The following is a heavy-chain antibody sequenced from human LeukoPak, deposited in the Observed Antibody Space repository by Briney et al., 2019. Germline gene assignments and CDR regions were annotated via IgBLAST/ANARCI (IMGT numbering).Heavy chain of an antibody. V-gene: IGHV4-59*11. D-gene: IGHD1-26*01. CDR2: IHSTGST. Sequence: SVTLSLTCTVSGGSINSHFWSWIRQPPGKGLEWIGYIHSTGSTNYNPSLKSRVTISVDTSRNQFSLKLSSVTAADTAVYYCARDGYSGSSLFDYWGQGALVTVSS. CDR1: GGSINSHF. J-gene: IGHJ4*02. CDR3: ARDGYSGSSLFDY.